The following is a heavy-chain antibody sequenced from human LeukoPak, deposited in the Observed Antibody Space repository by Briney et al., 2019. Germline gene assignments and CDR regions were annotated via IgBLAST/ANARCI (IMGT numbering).Heavy chain of an antibody. J-gene: IGHJ4*02. D-gene: IGHD4-23*01. CDR1: GYTFRDYE. V-gene: IGHV1-8*01. CDR2: IHANSGKA. CDR3: ARVHYGGNRYFDN. Sequence: ASVKVSCKTSGYTFRDYEINWVRQAPGLGLEWVAWIHANSGKAGSAQKFQGRVTRTRDTSTETAFMELSGLTSDDSATYFCARVHYGGNRYFDNWGQGTLVTVSS.